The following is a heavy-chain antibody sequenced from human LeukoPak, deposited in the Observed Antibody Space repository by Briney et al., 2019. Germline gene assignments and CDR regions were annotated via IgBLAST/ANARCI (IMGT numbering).Heavy chain of an antibody. V-gene: IGHV1-18*01. CDR3: ARDGLYYYGSVVDY. CDR2: ISGYNGNT. J-gene: IGHJ4*02. Sequence: ASVKVSCKASGYTFSSYGISWVRQAPGQGLEWMGWISGYNGNTNYAQKFQGRVTMTTDTSTVTSYMELRSLRSDDTAVYYCARDGLYYYGSVVDYWGQGTLVTFSS. CDR1: GYTFSSYG. D-gene: IGHD3-10*01.